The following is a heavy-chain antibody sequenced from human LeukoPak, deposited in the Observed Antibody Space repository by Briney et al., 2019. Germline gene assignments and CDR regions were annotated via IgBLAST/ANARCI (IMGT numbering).Heavy chain of an antibody. Sequence: SETLSLTCTVSGGSISSGSYYWSWIRQPAGKGLEWIGRIYTSGSTNYNPSLKSRVTISVDTSKNQFSLKLSSVTAADTAVYYCARRVSNGSGSYYYRPDWYFDLWGRGTLVTVSS. V-gene: IGHV4-61*02. CDR1: GGSISSGSYY. D-gene: IGHD3-10*01. J-gene: IGHJ2*01. CDR2: IYTSGST. CDR3: ARRVSNGSGSYYYRPDWYFDL.